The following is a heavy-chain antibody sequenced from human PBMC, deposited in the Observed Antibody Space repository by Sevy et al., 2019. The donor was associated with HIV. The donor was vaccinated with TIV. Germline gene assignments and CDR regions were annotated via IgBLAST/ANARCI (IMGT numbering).Heavy chain of an antibody. CDR3: ARASSSVDTAMDLLDY. Sequence: GGSLRLSCAASGFTFSSYSMNWVRQAPGKGLEWVSSISSSSSYIYYADSVKGRFTISRDNAKNPLYLQMNSLRAEDTAVYYCARASSSVDTAMDLLDYWGQGTLVTVSS. CDR1: GFTFSSYS. D-gene: IGHD5-18*01. CDR2: ISSSSSYI. V-gene: IGHV3-21*01. J-gene: IGHJ4*02.